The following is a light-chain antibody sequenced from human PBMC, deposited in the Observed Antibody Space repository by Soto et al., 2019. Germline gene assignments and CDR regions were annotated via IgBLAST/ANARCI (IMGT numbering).Light chain of an antibody. CDR1: QSVSNNY. CDR3: QQYGRSPLT. Sequence: ETVLTQSPGTLSLSPGERATLSCGASQSVSNNYLAWYQQKPGLAPRLLIYDASSRATGIPDRFSGSGSGTDFTLTISKLEPEDFAVYYCQQYGRSPLTFGRGTKVEIK. CDR2: DAS. J-gene: IGKJ4*01. V-gene: IGKV3D-20*01.